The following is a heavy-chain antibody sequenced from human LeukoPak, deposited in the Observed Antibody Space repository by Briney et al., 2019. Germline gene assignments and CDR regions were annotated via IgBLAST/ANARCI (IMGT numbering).Heavy chain of an antibody. CDR3: ARGHDFWSIFYYYYGVDV. J-gene: IGHJ6*02. V-gene: IGHV1-18*01. D-gene: IGHD3-3*01. CDR2: ISAYNGNT. Sequence: ASVMVSCKASGYTFTSYGISWVRQAPGQGLEWMGWISAYNGNTNYAQKLQGRVTMTTDTSTSTAYMELRSLRSDDTAVYYCARGHDFWSIFYYYYGVDVWGQGTTVTVSS. CDR1: GYTFTSYG.